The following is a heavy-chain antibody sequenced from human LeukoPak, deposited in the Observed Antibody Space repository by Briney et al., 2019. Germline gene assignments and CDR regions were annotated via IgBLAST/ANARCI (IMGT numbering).Heavy chain of an antibody. V-gene: IGHV4-34*01. CDR2: INHSGST. J-gene: IGHJ5*02. Sequence: PSETLSLTCAVYGGSFSGYYWSWIRQPPGKGLEWIGEINHSGSTNYNPSLKSRVTISVDTSKNQFSLKLSSVTAADTAVYYCARAFLGTTVRGVSHLGTWGQGTLVTVSS. CDR1: GGSFSGYY. CDR3: ARAFLGTTVRGVSHLGT. D-gene: IGHD3-10*01.